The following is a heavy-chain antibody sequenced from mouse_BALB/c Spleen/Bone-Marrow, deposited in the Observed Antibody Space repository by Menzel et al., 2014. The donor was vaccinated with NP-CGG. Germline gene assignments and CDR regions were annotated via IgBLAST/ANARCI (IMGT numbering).Heavy chain of an antibody. CDR1: GFTFSSYA. J-gene: IGHJ3*01. CDR2: ISSGGSYT. CDR3: ASGDVYFAY. V-gene: IGHV5-9-4*01. Sequence: EVKLQESGGSLVKPGGSLKLSCAASGFTFSSYAMSWVRQSPDKRLEWVAEISSGGSYTYYPDTVTGRFTISRDNAKNTLYLEMSSLRSEDTAMYYCASGDVYFAYWGQGTLVTVSA.